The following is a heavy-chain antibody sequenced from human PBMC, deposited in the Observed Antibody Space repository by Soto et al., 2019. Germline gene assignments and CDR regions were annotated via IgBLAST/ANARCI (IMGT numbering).Heavy chain of an antibody. D-gene: IGHD5-12*01. CDR1: GFTFSSYG. CDR3: AKLGLYSGYDLDY. CDR2: ISYDGSNK. Sequence: QVQLVESGGGVVQPGRSLRLSCAASGFTFSSYGMHWVRQAPGKGLEWVAVISYDGSNKYYADSVKGRFTISRDNSKNTLYLQMNSLRAEDTAVYYCAKLGLYSGYDLDYWGQGTLVTVSS. J-gene: IGHJ4*02. V-gene: IGHV3-30*18.